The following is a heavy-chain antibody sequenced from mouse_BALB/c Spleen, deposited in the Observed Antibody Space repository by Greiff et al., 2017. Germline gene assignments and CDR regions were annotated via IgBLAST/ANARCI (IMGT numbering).Heavy chain of an antibody. Sequence: EVKLQESGGGLVKPGGSLKLSCAASGFTFSDYYMYWVRQTPEKRLEWVATISDGGSYTYYPDSVKGRFTISRDNAKNNLYLQMSSLKSEDTAMYYCARALSTMITTVSYWGQGTLVTVSA. D-gene: IGHD2-4*01. CDR1: GFTFSDYY. J-gene: IGHJ3*01. CDR3: ARALSTMITTVSY. CDR2: ISDGGSYT. V-gene: IGHV5-4*02.